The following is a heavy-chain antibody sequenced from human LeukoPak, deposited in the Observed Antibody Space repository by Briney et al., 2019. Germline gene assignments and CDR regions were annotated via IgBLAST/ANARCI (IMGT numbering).Heavy chain of an antibody. J-gene: IGHJ6*03. V-gene: IGHV3-33*06. CDR3: AKVLGRGYYYIDV. D-gene: IGHD1-1*01. CDR2: IWYDGTNK. Sequence: GGSLRLSCAASGFTFSSYGMHWVRQAPGKGLEWVALIWYDGTNKYYADSVKGRCTISRDNSKNALYMQMSSLRTENTAVYYCAKVLGRGYYYIDVWGKGTTVTVSS. CDR1: GFTFSSYG.